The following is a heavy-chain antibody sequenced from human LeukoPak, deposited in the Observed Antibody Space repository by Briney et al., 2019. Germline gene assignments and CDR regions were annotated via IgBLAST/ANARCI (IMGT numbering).Heavy chain of an antibody. CDR3: ARAKRRAHFDY. CDR2: INHSGST. Sequence: PSETLSLTCAVYRGSFSGYYWSWIRQPPGKGLEWIGEINHSGSTNYNPSLKSRVTISVDTSKKQFSLKLSSVTAADTAVYYCARAKRRAHFDYWGQGTLVTVSS. CDR1: RGSFSGYY. J-gene: IGHJ4*02. D-gene: IGHD4/OR15-4a*01. V-gene: IGHV4-34*01.